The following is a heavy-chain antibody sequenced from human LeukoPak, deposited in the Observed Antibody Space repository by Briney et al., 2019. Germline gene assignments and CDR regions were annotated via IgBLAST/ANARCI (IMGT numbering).Heavy chain of an antibody. CDR3: TSQKELYSSSWYDWAYFDY. D-gene: IGHD6-13*01. CDR2: IRSKANSYAT. V-gene: IGHV3-73*01. CDR1: GFTFSGSA. Sequence: PGGSLKLSCAASGFTFSGSAMHWVRQASGKGLEWVGRIRSKANSYATAYAASVKGRFTISRDDSKNTAYLQMNSLKTEDTAVYYCTSQKELYSSSWYDWAYFDYWGQGTLVTVSS. J-gene: IGHJ4*02.